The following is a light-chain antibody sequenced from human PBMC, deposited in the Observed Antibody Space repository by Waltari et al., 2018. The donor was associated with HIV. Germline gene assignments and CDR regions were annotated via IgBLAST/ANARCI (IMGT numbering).Light chain of an antibody. CDR2: EVS. CDR3: CSYAGSNTWV. CDR1: SSAVGSYNL. J-gene: IGLJ3*02. Sequence: QSALTQPASVSGSPGQSITIPCTGTSSAVGSYNLVSWYQQHPGKAPKLMIYEVSKRPSGVSNRFSGSKSGNTASLTISGLQAEDEADYYCCSYAGSNTWVFGGGTKLTVL. V-gene: IGLV2-23*02.